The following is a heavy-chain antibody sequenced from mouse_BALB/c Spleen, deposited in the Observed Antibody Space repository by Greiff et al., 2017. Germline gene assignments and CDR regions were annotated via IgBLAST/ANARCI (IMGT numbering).Heavy chain of an antibody. CDR1: GFNIKDTY. D-gene: IGHD2-1*01. CDR2: IDPANGNT. J-gene: IGHJ4*01. V-gene: IGHV14-3*02. CDR3: ALYGNYGYAMDY. Sequence: EVQLQQSGAELVKPGASVKLSCTASGFNIKDTYMHWVKQRPEQGLEWIGRIDPANGNTKYDPKFQGKATITADTSSNTAYLQLSSLTSEDTAVYYCALYGNYGYAMDYWGQGTSVTVSS.